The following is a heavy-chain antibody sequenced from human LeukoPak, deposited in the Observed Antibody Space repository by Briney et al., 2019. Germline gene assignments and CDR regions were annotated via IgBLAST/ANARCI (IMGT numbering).Heavy chain of an antibody. V-gene: IGHV4-34*01. CDR1: GGSFSGYY. CDR2: INHSGST. Sequence: SETLSLTCAAYGGSFSGYYWSWIRQPPGKGLEWIGEINHSGSTNYNPSLKSRVTISVDTFKNQFSLKLSSVTAADTAVYYCARGRKLIAARPAGFDYWGQGTLVTVSS. J-gene: IGHJ4*02. D-gene: IGHD6-6*01. CDR3: ARGRKLIAARPAGFDY.